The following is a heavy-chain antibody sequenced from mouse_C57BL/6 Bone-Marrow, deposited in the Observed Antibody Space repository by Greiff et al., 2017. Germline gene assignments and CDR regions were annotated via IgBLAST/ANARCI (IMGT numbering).Heavy chain of an antibody. J-gene: IGHJ2*01. CDR1: GYTFTDYE. Sequence: VKLMESGAELVRPGASVTLSCKASGYTFTDYEMHWVKQTPVHGLEWIGAIDPETGGTAYNQKFKGKAILTADKSSSTAYMELRSLTSEDSAVYYCTREARYWGQGTTLTVSS. V-gene: IGHV1-15*01. CDR3: TREARY. CDR2: IDPETGGT. D-gene: IGHD3-1*01.